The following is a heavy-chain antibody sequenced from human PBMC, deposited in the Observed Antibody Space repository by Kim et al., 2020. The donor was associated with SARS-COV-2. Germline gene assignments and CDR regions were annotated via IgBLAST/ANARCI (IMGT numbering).Heavy chain of an antibody. J-gene: IGHJ4*02. CDR1: GFSLSTSGVG. Sequence: SGPTLVNPTQTLTLTCTFSGFSLSTSGVGVGWIRQPPGKALEWLALIYWDDDKRYSPSLKSRLTITKDTSKNQVVLTMTNMDPVDTATYYCAHRAALRPRVFTLFDYWGQGTLVTVSS. D-gene: IGHD6-13*01. V-gene: IGHV2-5*02. CDR2: IYWDDDK. CDR3: AHRAALRPRVFTLFDY.